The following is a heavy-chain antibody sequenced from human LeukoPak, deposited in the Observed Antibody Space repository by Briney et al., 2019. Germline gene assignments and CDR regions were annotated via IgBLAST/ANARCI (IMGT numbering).Heavy chain of an antibody. CDR1: GFTFSSYS. D-gene: IGHD3-22*01. J-gene: IGHJ4*02. CDR2: ISSSSSTI. V-gene: IGHV3-48*01. CDR3: ARDYSGYSSHFDY. Sequence: GGSLRLSCAASGFTFSSYSMTWVRQAPGKGLEWVSYISSSSSTIYYADSVKGRFTISRDNAKNSLYLQMNSLRAEDTAVYYCARDYSGYSSHFDYWSQGTLVTVSS.